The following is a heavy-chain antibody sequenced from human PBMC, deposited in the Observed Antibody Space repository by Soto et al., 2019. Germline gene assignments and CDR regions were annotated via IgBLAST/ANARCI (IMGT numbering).Heavy chain of an antibody. Sequence: PGGSLRLSCAASGFTFSSYSLNWVRQAPGKGLEWVSSISSTSTYIYYADSMKGRFTISRDNAKNSLYLQMNSLRAEDTAVYYCARTEATGTPSLDLCGQAPLVPVSS. CDR3: ARTEATGTPSLDL. CDR1: GFTFSSYS. CDR2: ISSTSTYI. V-gene: IGHV3-21*01. D-gene: IGHD1-1*01. J-gene: IGHJ5*02.